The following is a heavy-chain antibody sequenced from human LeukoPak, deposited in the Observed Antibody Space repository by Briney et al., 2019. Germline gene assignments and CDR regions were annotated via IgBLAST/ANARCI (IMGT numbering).Heavy chain of an antibody. V-gene: IGHV3-23*01. D-gene: IGHD5-24*01. CDR1: GFTFSSHG. CDR3: AKDDRWLQFCC. CDR2: IIPSGHTT. Sequence: GGTLRLSCVASGFTFSSHGMNWVRQAPGKGLEWVSGIIPSGHTTYYADSVRGRFTISRDNSRNTVYLQMNSLRAEDTAVYYCAKDDRWLQFCCWGQGTLVTVSA. J-gene: IGHJ4*02.